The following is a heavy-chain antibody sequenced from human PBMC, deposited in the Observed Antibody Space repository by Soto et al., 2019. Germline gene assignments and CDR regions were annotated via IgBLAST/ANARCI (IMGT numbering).Heavy chain of an antibody. Sequence: ESGGGLVQPGGSLRVSCAASGFTFSHYGMNWVRQAPGKGLEWVSYISRTGSTIYYADSVQGRFTISRDNAKNSLYLQMNSLRAEDTAVYYCARRVKKYCSGGTCYQGYYYYMDVWGKGTTVTVSS. D-gene: IGHD2-15*01. CDR2: ISRTGSTI. CDR3: ARRVKKYCSGGTCYQGYYYYMDV. CDR1: GFTFSHYG. V-gene: IGHV3-48*01. J-gene: IGHJ6*03.